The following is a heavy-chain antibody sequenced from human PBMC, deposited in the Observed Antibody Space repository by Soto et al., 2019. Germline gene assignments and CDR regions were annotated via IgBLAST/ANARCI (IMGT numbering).Heavy chain of an antibody. Sequence: SETLSLTCSVSGGPITSHYCSWFRQPPGKGLEWIGYIHHSGSTSYNPSLKSRVTMSVDTSKNQFSLKVSSVTAADTALYYCARQGFGQLHGLVDVWGPGTTVTVSS. CDR3: ARQGFGQLHGLVDV. D-gene: IGHD3-10*01. V-gene: IGHV4-59*08. CDR2: IHHSGST. J-gene: IGHJ6*02. CDR1: GGPITSHY.